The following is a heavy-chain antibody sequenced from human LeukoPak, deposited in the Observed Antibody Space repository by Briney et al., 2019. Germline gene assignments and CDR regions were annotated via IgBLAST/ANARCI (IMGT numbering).Heavy chain of an antibody. CDR1: GFTFSSYA. CDR3: AKDVYYYDSSGYYLY. Sequence: GGSLRLSCAAYGFTFSSYAMSWVRQAPGKGLEWVSAISGSGGSTYYADSVKGRFTISRDNSKNTLYLQMNSLRAEDTAVYYCAKDVYYYDSSGYYLYWGQGTLVTVSS. V-gene: IGHV3-23*01. J-gene: IGHJ4*02. CDR2: ISGSGGST. D-gene: IGHD3-22*01.